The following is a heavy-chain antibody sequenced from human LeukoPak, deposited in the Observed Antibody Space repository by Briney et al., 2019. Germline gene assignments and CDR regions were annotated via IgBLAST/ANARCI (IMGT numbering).Heavy chain of an antibody. D-gene: IGHD1-26*01. Sequence: ASVKVSCKASGYTFTSYGANWVRQAPGQGLEWMGWISAYNGNTNYAQKLQGRVTMTTDTSTSTAYMELRSLRSDDTAVYYCARDEAVVGATPWVAFDIWGQGTMVTVSS. CDR3: ARDEAVVGATPWVAFDI. V-gene: IGHV1-18*01. CDR2: ISAYNGNT. CDR1: GYTFTSYG. J-gene: IGHJ3*02.